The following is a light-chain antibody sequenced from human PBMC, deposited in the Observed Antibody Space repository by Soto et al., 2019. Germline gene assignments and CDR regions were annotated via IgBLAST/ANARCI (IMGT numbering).Light chain of an antibody. Sequence: QSVLTQPPSASGSPGQSVTISCTGTSSDVGGYNYVSWYQQHPGKAPKLMIYEVTKRPSGVPDRFSASKSGNTASLTVSGLQAEDEADYYCSSYAGSNNLVFGTGTKLTVL. J-gene: IGLJ1*01. CDR3: SSYAGSNNLV. CDR1: SSDVGGYNY. CDR2: EVT. V-gene: IGLV2-8*01.